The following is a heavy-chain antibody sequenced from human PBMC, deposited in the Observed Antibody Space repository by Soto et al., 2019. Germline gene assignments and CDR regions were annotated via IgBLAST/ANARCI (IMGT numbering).Heavy chain of an antibody. V-gene: IGHV3-30-3*01. J-gene: IGHJ6*02. CDR1: GFTFSSYA. CDR3: PRDRDASPGLMDV. D-gene: IGHD3-10*01. CDR2: ISYDGSNK. Sequence: XGSLRLSCAASGFTFSSYARHGVRQAPGKGLEWVAVISYDGSNKYYADSVKGRFTISRDNSKNTLYLQMNSLRAEDTAVYYCPRDRDASPGLMDVWGQGTTVTVSS.